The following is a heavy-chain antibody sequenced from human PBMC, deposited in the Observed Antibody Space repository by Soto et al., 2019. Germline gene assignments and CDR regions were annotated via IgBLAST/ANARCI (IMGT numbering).Heavy chain of an antibody. D-gene: IGHD1-1*01. J-gene: IGHJ4*02. Sequence: QVQLVESGGGVVKPGRSLRLSCAASGFTFSSYGMHWVRQAPGKGLEWVSVISYDGINKYYADSVKGRFTISRDNSKNTLYLQMNSLRAEDTAVYYCAKSVYNWNVGFFDYWGKGTLVTISS. CDR1: GFTFSSYG. CDR2: ISYDGINK. V-gene: IGHV3-30*18. CDR3: AKSVYNWNVGFFDY.